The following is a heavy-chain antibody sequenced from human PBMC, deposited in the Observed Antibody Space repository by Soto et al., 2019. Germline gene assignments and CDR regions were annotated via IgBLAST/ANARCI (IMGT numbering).Heavy chain of an antibody. D-gene: IGHD3-16*02. CDR2: IWYDGSNK. V-gene: IGHV3-33*01. J-gene: IGHJ5*02. CDR3: AREYYDYVWGSYRSFWFDP. Sequence: QVPLVESGGGVVQPGRSLRLSCAASGFTFSSYGMHWVRQAPGKGLEWVAVIWYDGSNKYYADSVKGRFTISRDNSKNTLYLQMNSLRAEDTAVYYCAREYYDYVWGSYRSFWFDPWGQGTLVTVSS. CDR1: GFTFSSYG.